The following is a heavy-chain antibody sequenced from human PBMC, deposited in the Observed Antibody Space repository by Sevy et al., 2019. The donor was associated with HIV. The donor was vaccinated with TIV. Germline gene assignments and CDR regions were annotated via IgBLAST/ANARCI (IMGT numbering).Heavy chain of an antibody. CDR1: GFTFSDHY. D-gene: IGHD6-13*01. J-gene: IGHJ4*02. Sequence: GGCLRLSCAASGFTFSDHYMEWVRQAPGKGLEWVGRIRNNADSYTTEYAASVKGRFTISRDDSKNSLYLLMNSLKTEDTAVYYCATHSGIAAAGRVFDYWGQGTLVTVSS. V-gene: IGHV3-72*01. CDR2: IRNNADSYTT. CDR3: ATHSGIAAAGRVFDY.